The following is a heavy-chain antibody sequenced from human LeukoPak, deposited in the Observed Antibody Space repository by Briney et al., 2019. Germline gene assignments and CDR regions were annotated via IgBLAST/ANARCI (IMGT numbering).Heavy chain of an antibody. CDR2: IYYSGST. D-gene: IGHD2-21*02. CDR1: GGSLSSYY. V-gene: IGHV4-59*01. J-gene: IGHJ3*02. CDR3: ARGSGGDWKVAFDI. Sequence: SETLSLTCTVSGGSLSSYYWSWIRQPPGKGLEWIGYIYYSGSTKYNPSLKSRVSISVDTSKNQLSLKLSSVTAADTAVYYCARGSGGDWKVAFDIWGQGTMVTVSS.